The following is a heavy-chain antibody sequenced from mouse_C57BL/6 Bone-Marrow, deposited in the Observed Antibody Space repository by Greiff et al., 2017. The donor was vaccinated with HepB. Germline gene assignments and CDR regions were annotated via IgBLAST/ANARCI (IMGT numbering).Heavy chain of an antibody. J-gene: IGHJ4*01. V-gene: IGHV5-6*01. CDR1: GFTFSSYG. CDR2: ISSGGSYT. D-gene: IGHD2-2*01. Sequence: EVKLVESGGDLVKPGGSLKLSCAASGFTFSSYGMSWVRQTPDKRLEWVATISSGGSYTYYPDSVKGRFTIYRDNAKNTLYLQMSSLKSEDTAMYYCARRVIYYGNDGAMDYWGQGTSVTVSS. CDR3: ARRVIYYGNDGAMDY.